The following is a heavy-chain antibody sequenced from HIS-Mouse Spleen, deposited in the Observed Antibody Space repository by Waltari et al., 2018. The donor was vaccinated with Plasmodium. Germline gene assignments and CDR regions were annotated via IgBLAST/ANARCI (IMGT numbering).Heavy chain of an antibody. CDR2: ISSSSSTI. D-gene: IGHD1-26*01. CDR3: ARVNSGSYYWFDP. CDR1: GFTFSSYS. J-gene: IGHJ5*02. Sequence: EVQLVESGGGLVQPGGSLRLSCAASGFTFSSYSMIWVPRAPGKGLEWVSYISSSSSTIYYADSVKGRFTISRDNAKNSLYLQMNSLRAEDTAVYYCARVNSGSYYWFDPWGQGTLVTVSS. V-gene: IGHV3-48*01.